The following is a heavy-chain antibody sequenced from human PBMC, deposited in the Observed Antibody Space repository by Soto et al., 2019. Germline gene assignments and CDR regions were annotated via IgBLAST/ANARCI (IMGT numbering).Heavy chain of an antibody. Sequence: QVQLVESGGGVVQPGRSLRLSCAASGFTFSTYGMHWVRQAPGKGLEWVAVISYDGSNKYYADSVKGRFTISRENSKNTLYLQMNSLRAEDTAVYYCANRGVGLTGRVYYYYGMDVWGQGTTVTVSS. V-gene: IGHV3-30*18. J-gene: IGHJ6*02. CDR1: GFTFSTYG. CDR2: ISYDGSNK. D-gene: IGHD1-20*01. CDR3: ANRGVGLTGRVYYYYGMDV.